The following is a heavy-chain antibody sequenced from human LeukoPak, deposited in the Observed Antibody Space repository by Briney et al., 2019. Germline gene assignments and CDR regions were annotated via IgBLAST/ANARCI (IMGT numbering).Heavy chain of an antibody. D-gene: IGHD2-8*01. Sequence: HRASVKVSCKTSGYTFTDSYIHWVRQAPGQGLEWMGRINPNSGDPNYPQKFRGRVTMTRDTSISTAYMEMSSLTSDDTAVYYCARSARHCNNGVCFTDYYIDLWGKGTTVIVSS. CDR1: GYTFTDSY. V-gene: IGHV1-2*06. J-gene: IGHJ6*03. CDR3: ARSARHCNNGVCFTDYYIDL. CDR2: INPNSGDP.